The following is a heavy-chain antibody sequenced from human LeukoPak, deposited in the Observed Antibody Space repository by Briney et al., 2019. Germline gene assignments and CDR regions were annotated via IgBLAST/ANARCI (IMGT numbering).Heavy chain of an antibody. CDR3: ARDSYTIFGVVIKTPYNWFDP. Sequence: SETLSLTCAVYGGSFSGYYWSWIRQPPGKGLEWIGEINHSGSTNYNPSLKSRVTISVDTSKNQYSLKLSSVTAADTAVYYCARDSYTIFGVVIKTPYNWFDPWGQGTLVTVSS. V-gene: IGHV4-34*01. J-gene: IGHJ5*02. CDR2: INHSGST. CDR1: GGSFSGYY. D-gene: IGHD3-3*01.